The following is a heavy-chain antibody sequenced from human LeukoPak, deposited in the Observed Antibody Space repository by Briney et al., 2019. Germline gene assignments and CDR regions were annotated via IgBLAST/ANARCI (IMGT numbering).Heavy chain of an antibody. Sequence: GSLRLSCAASGFTVSDYYMTWIRQAPGKGLEWVSFISSSGTYTNHADSVKGRFTISRDNAENSLYLQMNSLRAEDTAVYYCARYTSGKYSLDCWGQGALVTVSS. V-gene: IGHV3-11*03. CDR3: ARYTSGKYSLDC. J-gene: IGHJ4*02. D-gene: IGHD6-19*01. CDR1: GFTVSDYY. CDR2: ISSSGTYT.